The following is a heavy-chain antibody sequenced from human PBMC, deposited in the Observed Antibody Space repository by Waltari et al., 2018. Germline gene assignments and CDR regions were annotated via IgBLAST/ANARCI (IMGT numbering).Heavy chain of an antibody. Sequence: QVQLQQWGAGLLKPSETLSLTCAVYGGSFRGYYWSWIRQPPGKGLEWIGEINHSGSTNYNPSLKSRVTISVDTSKNQFSLKLSSVTAADTAVYYCARVGIGDAFDIWGQGTMVTVSS. CDR1: GGSFRGYY. CDR3: ARVGIGDAFDI. D-gene: IGHD2-21*01. CDR2: INHSGST. J-gene: IGHJ3*02. V-gene: IGHV4-34*01.